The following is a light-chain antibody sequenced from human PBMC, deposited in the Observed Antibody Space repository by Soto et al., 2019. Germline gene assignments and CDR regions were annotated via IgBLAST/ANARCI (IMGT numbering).Light chain of an antibody. J-gene: IGLJ1*01. CDR3: NSYAGSPYV. V-gene: IGLV2-8*01. CDR1: SSDVGGYNY. Sequence: QSALTQPPSASGSPGQSVTISCTGTSSDVGGYNYVSWYQQHPGKAPKIMIYEVNKRPSGVPDRFSGSKSGNTASLTVSGLQAEDEADYYCNSYAGSPYVFGTGTKVTVL. CDR2: EVN.